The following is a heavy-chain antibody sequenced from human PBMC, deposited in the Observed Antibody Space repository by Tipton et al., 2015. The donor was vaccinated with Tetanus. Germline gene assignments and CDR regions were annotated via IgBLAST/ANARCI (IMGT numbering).Heavy chain of an antibody. Sequence: VQLVQSGGGVVQPGRSLRLSCAASGFTFSSYGMHWVRQAPGKGLEWVAVISYDGSNKYYADSVKGRFTISRDNSKNTLYLQMNSLRAEDTAVYYCAKESDILTGYLFDYWGQGTLVTVSS. D-gene: IGHD3-9*01. CDR3: AKESDILTGYLFDY. CDR2: ISYDGSNK. V-gene: IGHV3-30*18. J-gene: IGHJ4*02. CDR1: GFTFSSYG.